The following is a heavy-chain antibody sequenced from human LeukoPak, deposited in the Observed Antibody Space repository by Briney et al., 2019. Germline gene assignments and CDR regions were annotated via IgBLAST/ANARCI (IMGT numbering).Heavy chain of an antibody. CDR2: IIPILGIA. CDR1: GGTFSSYT. V-gene: IGHV1-69*04. D-gene: IGHD6-19*01. Sequence: GASVKVSCKASGGTFSSYTISWVRQAPGQGLEWMGRIIPILGIANYAQKFQGRVTITADKSTGTAYMELSSLRSEDTAVYYCARDGIAVAGRWFDPWGQGTLVTVSS. J-gene: IGHJ5*02. CDR3: ARDGIAVAGRWFDP.